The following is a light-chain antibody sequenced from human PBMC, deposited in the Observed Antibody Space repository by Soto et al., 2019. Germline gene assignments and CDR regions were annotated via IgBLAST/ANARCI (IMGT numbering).Light chain of an antibody. J-gene: IGKJ4*01. CDR3: QEYNNWPALT. CDR2: GAS. CDR1: QSVSSN. Sequence: EIVMTQSPATLSVPPGERATLSCRANQSVSSNLAWYQQKPGQAPRLLISGASTRATGIPDRFSGSGSGTEFTLTISSLQSEDFAVYYCQEYNNWPALTFGGGTKV. V-gene: IGKV3-15*01.